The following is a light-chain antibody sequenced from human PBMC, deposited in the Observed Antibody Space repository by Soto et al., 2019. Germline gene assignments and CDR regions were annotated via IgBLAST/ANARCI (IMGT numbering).Light chain of an antibody. J-gene: IGKJ4*01. V-gene: IGKV3-15*01. CDR1: QGIGDT. CDR3: QPYNSWPLT. CDR2: DTS. Sequence: EIVMRQSPATLSLSPGEGATLSCRASQGIGDTLAWYQHKPGQTPRLLIYDTSTRATGVPTRFSGSRSGAEFTLTIISLQSEDFAVYYCQPYNSWPLTFGGGTKVDIK.